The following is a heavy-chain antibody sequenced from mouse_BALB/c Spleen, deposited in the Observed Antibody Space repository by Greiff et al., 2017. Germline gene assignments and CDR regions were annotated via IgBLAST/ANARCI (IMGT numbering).Heavy chain of an antibody. J-gene: IGHJ4*01. Sequence: QVQLQQSGAELVRPGTSVKISCKASGYTFTNYWLGWVKQRPGHGLEWIGDIYPGGGYTNYNEKFKGKATLTADTSSSTADMQLSSLTSEDSAVYFWARRGGNYAMDYWGQGTSVTVSS. CDR3: ARRGGNYAMDY. CDR2: IYPGGGYT. V-gene: IGHV1-63*02. CDR1: GYTFTNYW.